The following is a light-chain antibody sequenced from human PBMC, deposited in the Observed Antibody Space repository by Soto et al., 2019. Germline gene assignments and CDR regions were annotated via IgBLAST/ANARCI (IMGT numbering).Light chain of an antibody. J-gene: IGLJ1*01. V-gene: IGLV2-14*03. CDR1: SSDVGGYNY. Sequence: QSVLTQPASVSGSPGQSITISCTGTSSDVGGYNYVPWYQHHPGKAPKLMIYDVSNRPSGVSNRFSGSKSGNTASLTISGLQPEDEADYYCCSYTTSNTRQIVFGTGTKVTVL. CDR3: CSYTTSNTRQIV. CDR2: DVS.